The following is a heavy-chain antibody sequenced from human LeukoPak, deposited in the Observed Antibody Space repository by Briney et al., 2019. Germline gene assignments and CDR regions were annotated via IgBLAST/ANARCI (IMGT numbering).Heavy chain of an antibody. CDR3: ARTRHHYDILTGYYPRGYYYYMDV. V-gene: IGHV4-34*01. Sequence: SETLSLTCAVYGGSFSGYYWSWIRQPPGKGLEWIGEINRSGSTNYNPSLTSRVTISVDTSKNQFSLKLSSVTAVDTAVYYCARTRHHYDILTGYYPRGYYYYMDVWGKGTTVTVSS. CDR2: INRSGST. D-gene: IGHD3-9*01. J-gene: IGHJ6*03. CDR1: GGSFSGYY.